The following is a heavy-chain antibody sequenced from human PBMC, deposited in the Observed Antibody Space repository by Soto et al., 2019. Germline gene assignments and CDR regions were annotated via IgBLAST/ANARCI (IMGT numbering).Heavy chain of an antibody. CDR2: INPNSGDT. V-gene: IGHV1-2*02. Sequence: ASVKVSCKASGYTFTGYYMHWVRQAPGQGLEWMGWINPNSGDTNYAQKFQGRVTMTRDTSISTAYMELSSLRSDDTAVYYCARDGPTVTLSFDYWGPGALVTVSS. D-gene: IGHD4-17*01. CDR1: GYTFTGYY. CDR3: ARDGPTVTLSFDY. J-gene: IGHJ4*02.